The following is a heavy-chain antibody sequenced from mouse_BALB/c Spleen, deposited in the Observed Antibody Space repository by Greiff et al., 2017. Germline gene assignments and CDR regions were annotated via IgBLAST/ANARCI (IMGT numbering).Heavy chain of an antibody. J-gene: IGHJ4*01. CDR3: ARGGWDY. CDR1: GYTFTSYW. Sequence: QVQLQQSGAELAKPGASVKMSCKASGYTFTSYWMHWVKQRPGQGLEWIGYINPSTGYTEYNQKFKDKATLTADKSSSTAYMQLSSLTSEDSAGYYCARGGWDYWGQGTSVTVSS. CDR2: INPSTGYT. V-gene: IGHV1-7*01.